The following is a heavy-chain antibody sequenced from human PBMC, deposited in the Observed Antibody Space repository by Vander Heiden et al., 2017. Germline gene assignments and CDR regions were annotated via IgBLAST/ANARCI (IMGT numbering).Heavy chain of an antibody. CDR2: ISGSGGST. J-gene: IGHJ5*02. D-gene: IGHD2-15*01. V-gene: IGHV3-23*01. CDR3: AKDLRSIYCSGGSCS. Sequence: EVQLLESGGGLVQPGGSLRLSCAASGFTFSSYAMVWVRPAPGKGLEWVAAISGSGGSTYYADSVKGRFTISRDNSKNTLYLQMNSLRAEDTAVYYCAKDLRSIYCSGGSCSWGQGTLVTVSS. CDR1: GFTFSSYA.